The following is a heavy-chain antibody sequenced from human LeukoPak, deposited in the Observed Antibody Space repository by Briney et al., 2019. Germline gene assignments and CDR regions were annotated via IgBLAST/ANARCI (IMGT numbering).Heavy chain of an antibody. V-gene: IGHV3-7*01. Sequence: PGGSLRLSRAASGFTFSSYWMSWVRQAPGKGLEWVANVKQDGSEKYYVDSVKGRFTISRDNAKNSLYLQMNSLRAEDTAVYYCARVDYYYYMDVWGKGTTVTVSS. CDR3: ARVDYYYYMDV. J-gene: IGHJ6*03. CDR2: VKQDGSEK. CDR1: GFTFSSYW.